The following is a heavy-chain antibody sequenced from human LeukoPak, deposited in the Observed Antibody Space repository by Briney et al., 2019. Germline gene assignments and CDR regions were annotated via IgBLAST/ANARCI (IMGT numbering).Heavy chain of an antibody. CDR3: ARASGYQLLYLLGGGAFDI. Sequence: KASETLSLTCAVYGGSFSGYYWSWIRQPPGKGLEWIGEINHSGSTNYNPSLKSRVTISVDTSKNQFSLKLSSVTAADTAVYYCARASGYQLLYLLGGGAFDIWGQGTMVTVSS. J-gene: IGHJ3*02. D-gene: IGHD2-2*02. CDR1: GGSFSGYY. V-gene: IGHV4-34*01. CDR2: INHSGST.